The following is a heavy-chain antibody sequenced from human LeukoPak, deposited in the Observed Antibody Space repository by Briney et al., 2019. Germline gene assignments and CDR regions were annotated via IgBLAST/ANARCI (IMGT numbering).Heavy chain of an antibody. CDR2: IKEDGSVQ. D-gene: IGHD2-2*01. CDR1: GFPFIVNW. J-gene: IGHJ6*04. CDR3: VGQLLRAV. Sequence: PGGSLRLSGTASGFPFIVNWISWVRQPPGKGLEWVANIKEDGSVQDYVDSVKGRFTISRDNAKNSVYLQMNSLRVDDTAVYYCVGQLLRAVWGKGTTVTVSS. V-gene: IGHV3-7*01.